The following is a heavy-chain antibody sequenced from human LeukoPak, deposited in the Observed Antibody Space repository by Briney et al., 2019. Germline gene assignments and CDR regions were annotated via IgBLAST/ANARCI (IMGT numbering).Heavy chain of an antibody. Sequence: GGSLRLSCAASGFTFDDYAMHWVRQAPGKGLEWVSGISWNSGSIGYADSVKGRFTISRDNAKNSLYLQMNSLRAEDTALYYGARLYCSSTSCYYYYGMDVWGQGTTVTVSS. CDR1: GFTFDDYA. CDR2: ISWNSGSI. V-gene: IGHV3-9*01. CDR3: ARLYCSSTSCYYYYGMDV. D-gene: IGHD2-2*01. J-gene: IGHJ6*02.